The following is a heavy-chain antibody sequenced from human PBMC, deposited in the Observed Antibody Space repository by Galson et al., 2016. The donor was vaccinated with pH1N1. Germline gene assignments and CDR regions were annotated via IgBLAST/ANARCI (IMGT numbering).Heavy chain of an antibody. D-gene: IGHD3-22*01. CDR3: ARGYFDSSAFYSGDF. J-gene: IGHJ4*02. CDR2: INSDSSIT. Sequence: SLRLSCAASGFTFSDYWMHWVRQAPGKGLVWVSRINSDSSITNYVDSVKGRFTISRDNAKNTLYLQMNSLRAEDTAVYFCARGYFDSSAFYSGDFWDQGTLVTVSS. CDR1: GFTFSDYW. V-gene: IGHV3-74*01.